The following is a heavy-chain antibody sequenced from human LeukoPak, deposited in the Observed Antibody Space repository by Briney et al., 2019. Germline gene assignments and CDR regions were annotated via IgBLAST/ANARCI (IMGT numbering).Heavy chain of an antibody. CDR3: ARYNWNYSHYFDY. Sequence: PGGSLRLSCAASGFTFSSYAMSWVRQAPGKGLEWVSAISGSGGSTYYADSVKGRFTISRDNSKNTLYLQMNSLRAEDTAVYYCARYNWNYSHYFDYWGQGTLVTVSS. D-gene: IGHD1-7*01. CDR2: ISGSGGST. J-gene: IGHJ4*02. V-gene: IGHV3-23*01. CDR1: GFTFSSYA.